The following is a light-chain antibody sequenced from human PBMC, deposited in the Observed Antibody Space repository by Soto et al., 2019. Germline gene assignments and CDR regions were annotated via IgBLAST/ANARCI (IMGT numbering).Light chain of an antibody. V-gene: IGKV3-15*01. CDR3: QQYNNWPPIT. CDR1: QSVSGN. Sequence: ELVMTQSPATLSVSPGERATLSCRASQSVSGNLAWYQQKPGQAPRLLIYGASTRSAGIPARFRGSGSGTEFTLTISSLQSEDFAVYYCQQYNNWPPITFGQGTKLEIK. J-gene: IGKJ2*01. CDR2: GAS.